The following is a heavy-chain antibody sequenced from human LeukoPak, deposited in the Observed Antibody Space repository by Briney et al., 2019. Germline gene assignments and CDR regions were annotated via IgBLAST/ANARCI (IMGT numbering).Heavy chain of an antibody. D-gene: IGHD5-24*01. V-gene: IGHV1-69*13. CDR1: GNTFSSDA. Sequence: GASVKVSCKASGNTFSSDAINWVRQAPGQGLEWMGGIIPIFDTTNYAPTFQGRVTMTADESTTTAYMELSGLTSKDTALYYCATAEGDGYNPTGFDRWGQGTLVTVSS. CDR2: IIPIFDTT. CDR3: ATAEGDGYNPTGFDR. J-gene: IGHJ5*02.